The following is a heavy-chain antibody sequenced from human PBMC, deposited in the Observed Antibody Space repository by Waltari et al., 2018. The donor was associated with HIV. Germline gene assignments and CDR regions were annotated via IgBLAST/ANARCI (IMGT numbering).Heavy chain of an antibody. CDR3: ARGGASTTPRDYNYYGVDV. Sequence: QVELVQSGAEVKKPGASVKVSCKASGYTFTDNYIHWGRQAPGHGLEWMGWINLKRGGRKHRRKFQGRGTMNRDTSMSTVDREVSRLTSDDTAGSYGARGGASTTPRDYNYYGVDVWGQGTTGTVSS. V-gene: IGHV1-2*02. CDR1: GYTFTDNY. D-gene: IGHD2-2*01. J-gene: IGHJ6*02. CDR2: INLKRGGR.